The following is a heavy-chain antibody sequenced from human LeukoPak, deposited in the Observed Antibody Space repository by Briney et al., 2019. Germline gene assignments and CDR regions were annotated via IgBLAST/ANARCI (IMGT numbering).Heavy chain of an antibody. Sequence: PGRSLRLSCATSGFTFSHYGMHWVRPAPGKGLEWVAVIWNDGSNKYYGDSVKGRFTISRDNSKNTLYLQMNSLTVEDTAVYYCAKDAQRGFDYSSSLEHWGQGTLVTVSS. CDR1: GFTFSHYG. J-gene: IGHJ5*02. CDR3: AKDAQRGFDYSSSLEH. CDR2: IWNDGSNK. D-gene: IGHD4-11*01. V-gene: IGHV3-33*06.